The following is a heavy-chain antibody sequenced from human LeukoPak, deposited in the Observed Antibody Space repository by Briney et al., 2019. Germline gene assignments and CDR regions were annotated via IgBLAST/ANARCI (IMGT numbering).Heavy chain of an antibody. CDR1: GFTFSSYG. V-gene: IGHV3-30*18. J-gene: IGHJ4*02. D-gene: IGHD3-3*02. CDR2: ISYDGSNK. CDR3: AKDAIFGVVLDYFDY. Sequence: PGRSLRLSCAASGFTFSSYGMHWVRQAPGKGLEWVAVISYDGSNKYYAESVKGRFTISRDNSKNTLYLQMNSLRAEDTAVYYCAKDAIFGVVLDYFDYWGQGTLVTVSS.